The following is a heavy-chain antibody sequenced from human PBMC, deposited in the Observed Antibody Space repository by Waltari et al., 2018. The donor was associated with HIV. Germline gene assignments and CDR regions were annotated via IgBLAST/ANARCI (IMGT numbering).Heavy chain of an antibody. CDR3: ARMHCSSTSCYTEYYYYGMDV. V-gene: IGHV3-30*04. J-gene: IGHJ6*02. CDR2: ISYDGSNK. D-gene: IGHD2-2*02. Sequence: QVQLVESGGGVVQPGRSLRLSCAASGFTFSTYAMHWVRQAPGKGLEWVAVISYDGSNKYYADSVKGRFTISRDNSKNTLYLQMNSLRAEDTAVYYCARMHCSSTSCYTEYYYYGMDVWGQGP. CDR1: GFTFSTYA.